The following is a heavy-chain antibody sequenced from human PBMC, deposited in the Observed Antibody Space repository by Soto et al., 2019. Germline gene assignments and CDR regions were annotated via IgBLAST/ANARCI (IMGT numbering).Heavy chain of an antibody. CDR1: VGSFSGYY. V-gene: IGHV4-34*01. D-gene: IGHD2-21*01. CDR3: ARMAVVIAIRYDDL. CDR2: INHNGST. Sequence: QVQLQQWGAGLLKPSETLSLTCAVYVGSFSGYYWSWIRQPPGKGLEWIGEINHNGSTNYNPSRKSRVTILVDPSKKLFSLKLSSVTAADTAVYYCARMAVVIAIRYDDLWGRGTLVTVSS. J-gene: IGHJ2*01.